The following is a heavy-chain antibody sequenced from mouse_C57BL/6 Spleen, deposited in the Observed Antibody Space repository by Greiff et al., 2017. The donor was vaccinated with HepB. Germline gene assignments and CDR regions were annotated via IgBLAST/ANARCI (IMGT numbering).Heavy chain of an antibody. J-gene: IGHJ4*01. V-gene: IGHV5-4*01. CDR1: GFTFSSYA. Sequence: EVQGVESGGGLVKPGGSLKLSCAASGFTFSSYAMSWVRQTPEKRLEWVATISDGGSYTYYPDNVKGRFTISRDNAKNNLYLQMSHLKSEDTAMYYCARDTRGYAMDYWGQGTSVTVSS. CDR3: ARDTRGYAMDY. CDR2: ISDGGSYT.